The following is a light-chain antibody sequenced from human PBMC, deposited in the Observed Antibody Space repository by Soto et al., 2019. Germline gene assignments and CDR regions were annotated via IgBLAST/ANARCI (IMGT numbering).Light chain of an antibody. J-gene: IGKJ2*01. V-gene: IGKV1-5*03. CDR1: QSINKW. CDR2: EVS. CDR3: QQYNSF. Sequence: DIQMTQSPSTLFVSVGDTVTITCRASQSINKWLAWYQQKPGKAPKLLIYEVSTLESGVPSRFGGSASGTQFTLPFSSLHPDDIPPFYVQQYNSFFVQGTKLEIK.